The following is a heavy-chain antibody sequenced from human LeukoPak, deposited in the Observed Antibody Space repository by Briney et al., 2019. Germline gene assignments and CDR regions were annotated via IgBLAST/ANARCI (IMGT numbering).Heavy chain of an antibody. V-gene: IGHV4-61*01. J-gene: IGHJ4*02. CDR3: ARGPTHDWSGYYDFDY. CDR2: IYYSGST. Sequence: PSETLSLTCTVSGGSISSSSYYWSWIRQPPGKGLEWIGYIYYSGSTNYNPSLKSRVTISVDTSKNQFSLKLSSVTAADTAVYYCARGPTHDWSGYYDFDYWGQGTLVTVSS. CDR1: GGSISSSSYY. D-gene: IGHD3-3*01.